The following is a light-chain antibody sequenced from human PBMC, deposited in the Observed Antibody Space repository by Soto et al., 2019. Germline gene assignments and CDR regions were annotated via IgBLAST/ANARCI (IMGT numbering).Light chain of an antibody. CDR2: DVS. CDR3: SSYTSSNPLVI. Sequence: QSALTQPASESGSPGQSITISCTGTSSDVGGYNYVSWYQQHPGKAPKLMIYDVSNRPSGVSNRFSGSKSGNTASLTISGLQAEDEDDYYCSSYTSSNPLVIFGGGTKVTVL. V-gene: IGLV2-14*01. CDR1: SSDVGGYNY. J-gene: IGLJ2*01.